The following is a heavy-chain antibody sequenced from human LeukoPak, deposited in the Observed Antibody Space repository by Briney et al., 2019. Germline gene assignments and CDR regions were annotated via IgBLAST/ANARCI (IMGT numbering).Heavy chain of an antibody. CDR2: INPNSGGT. J-gene: IGHJ6*02. CDR1: GYTFTGYY. Sequence: ASVKVSCKASGYTFTGYYMHWVRQAPGQGLEWMGWINPNSGGTNYAQKFRGRVTMTRDTSISTAYMELSRLRSDDTAVYYCASGSYYDILTGPYGMDVWGQGTTVTVSS. V-gene: IGHV1-2*02. CDR3: ASGSYYDILTGPYGMDV. D-gene: IGHD3-9*01.